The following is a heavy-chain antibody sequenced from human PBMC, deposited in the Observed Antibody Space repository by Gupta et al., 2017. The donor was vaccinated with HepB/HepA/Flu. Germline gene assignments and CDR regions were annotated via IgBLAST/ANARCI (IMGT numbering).Heavy chain of an antibody. CDR1: GYSFTSYY. Sequence: QVDLVQSGAEAVRPGASVTVSCTTSGYSFTSYYVHWVRQAPGQGLEWMGWIHPGTGGEIFAPKFQGRVTLTSDSSITTAYMELRRLTSDDTATYFCVRIEGVIGTFWGQGTLVTVSS. J-gene: IGHJ4*02. D-gene: IGHD1-7*01. CDR3: VRIEGVIGTF. V-gene: IGHV1-2*02. CDR2: IHPGTGGE.